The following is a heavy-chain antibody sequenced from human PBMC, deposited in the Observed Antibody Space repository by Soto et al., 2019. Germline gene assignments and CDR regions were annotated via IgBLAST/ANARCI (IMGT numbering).Heavy chain of an antibody. Sequence: ASVKVSCKASGYTFTRYGINWLRQAPGQGLEWMGWISASNGNTHYAQRFQGRVTVTTDTSTSTAYMELRSLRSDDTAVYYCARDVDIGTRPTGDWFDSWGQGTLVTVSS. J-gene: IGHJ5*01. CDR2: ISASNGNT. CDR1: GYTFTRYG. V-gene: IGHV1-18*04. D-gene: IGHD1-7*01. CDR3: ARDVDIGTRPTGDWFDS.